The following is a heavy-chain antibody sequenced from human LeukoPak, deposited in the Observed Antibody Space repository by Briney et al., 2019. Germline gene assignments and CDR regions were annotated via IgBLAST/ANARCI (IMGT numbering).Heavy chain of an antibody. CDR2: IIPIFGTA. Sequence: AASVKVSCKASGGTFSSYAISWVRQAPGQGLEWMGGIIPIFGTANYAQKFQGRVTITADKSMSTAYMELSSLRSEDTAVYYCARSWLSFRDDAFDIWGQGTMVTVSS. CDR1: GGTFSSYA. D-gene: IGHD3-16*02. V-gene: IGHV1-69*06. CDR3: ARSWLSFRDDAFDI. J-gene: IGHJ3*02.